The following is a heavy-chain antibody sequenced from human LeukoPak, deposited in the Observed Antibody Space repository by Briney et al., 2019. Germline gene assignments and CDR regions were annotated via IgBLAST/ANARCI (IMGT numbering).Heavy chain of an antibody. CDR3: ARRDTAMDFDF. D-gene: IGHD5-18*01. CDR1: GFTFSSYA. Sequence: PGGSLRLSCAASGFTFSSYAMHWVRQAPGKGLGWVAVISYDGSNKYYADSVKGRFTISRDNSKNTLYLQMNSLRAEDTAVYYCARRDTAMDFDFWGQGTLDPVSS. CDR2: ISYDGSNK. V-gene: IGHV3-30-3*01. J-gene: IGHJ4*02.